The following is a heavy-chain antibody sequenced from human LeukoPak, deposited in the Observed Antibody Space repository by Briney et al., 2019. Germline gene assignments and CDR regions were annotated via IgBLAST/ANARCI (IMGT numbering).Heavy chain of an antibody. J-gene: IGHJ4*02. V-gene: IGHV3-48*01. CDR3: ATDRERGSYYGGDY. Sequence: GGSLRLSCAASGFTFSSYSMNWVRQAPGKGLEWVSYISSSTSTIYYADSVKARFTISRDNSKNTLYLQVNSLRAEDTAVYYCATDRERGSYYGGDYWGQGTLVTVSS. CDR2: ISSSTSTI. CDR1: GFTFSSYS. D-gene: IGHD3-22*01.